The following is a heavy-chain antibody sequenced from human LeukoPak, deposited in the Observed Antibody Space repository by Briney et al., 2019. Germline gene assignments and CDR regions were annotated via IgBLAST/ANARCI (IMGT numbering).Heavy chain of an antibody. CDR3: ARVGQGCFDL. CDR2: MYNSGGT. J-gene: IGHJ2*01. V-gene: IGHV4-59*01. CDR1: GGSITSDH. Sequence: KPSETLSLTCTVSGGSITSDHWNWIRQPPGKGLEYIGYMYNSGGTNYNPSLKSRVTISVGTSKNQFSLKLGSVTAADTAVYYCARVGQGCFDLWGRGTLVTVSS.